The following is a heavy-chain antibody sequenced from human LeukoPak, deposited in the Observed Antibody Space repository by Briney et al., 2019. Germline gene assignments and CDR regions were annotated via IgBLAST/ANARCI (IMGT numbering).Heavy chain of an antibody. CDR1: GGTFSSYA. Sequence: ASVKVSCKASGGTFSSYAISWVRQAPGQGLEWMGGIIPIFGTANYAQKFQGRVTITADESTSTAYMELSSLRSEDTAVYYCARDDYSPYYGMDVWGQGTTVTVSS. V-gene: IGHV1-69*13. D-gene: IGHD4-11*01. CDR2: IIPIFGTA. J-gene: IGHJ6*02. CDR3: ARDDYSPYYGMDV.